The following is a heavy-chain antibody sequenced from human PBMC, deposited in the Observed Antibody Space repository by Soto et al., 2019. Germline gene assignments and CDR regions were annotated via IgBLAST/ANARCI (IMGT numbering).Heavy chain of an antibody. J-gene: IGHJ4*02. D-gene: IGHD3-10*01. Sequence: QVQLLESGGGLFKPGGSLRLSCAASGFTFSDYYISWVRQAPGKGLEWLFYISQSGTTIYYADSMRGRFTISRDNAKNSLYLQLYSLRADDTAVYYCAREGHTYGSDYWGQGTLVNVSS. CDR2: ISQSGTTI. CDR3: AREGHTYGSDY. V-gene: IGHV3-11*01. CDR1: GFTFSDYY.